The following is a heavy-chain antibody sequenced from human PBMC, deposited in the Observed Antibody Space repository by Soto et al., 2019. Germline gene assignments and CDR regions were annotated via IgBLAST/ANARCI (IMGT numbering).Heavy chain of an antibody. CDR3: ATPLLNPRIAVAGYNWDY. J-gene: IGHJ4*02. Sequence: SETLSLTCTVSGGSISSSSYYWGWIRQPPGKGLEWIGSIYYSGSTYYNPSLKSRVTISVDTSKNQFSLKLSSVTAADTAVYYCATPLLNPRIAVAGYNWDYWGQGTLVTVSS. D-gene: IGHD6-19*01. CDR2: IYYSGST. CDR1: GGSISSSSYY. V-gene: IGHV4-39*01.